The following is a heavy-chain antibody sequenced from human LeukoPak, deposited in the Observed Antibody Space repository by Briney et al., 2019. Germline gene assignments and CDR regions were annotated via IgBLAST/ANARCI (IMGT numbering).Heavy chain of an antibody. D-gene: IGHD3-9*01. CDR1: GFTFSSYG. CDR2: VSGSGGST. V-gene: IGHV3-23*01. Sequence: GGTLRLSCAASGFTFSSYGMSWVRQAPGKGLEWVSAVSGSGGSTYYADSVKGRFTISRDNSKNTLYLQMNSLRAEDTAVYYCARGRPRLRAIDLYDILTGPRRGNNAFDIWGQGTMVTVSS. J-gene: IGHJ3*02. CDR3: ARGRPRLRAIDLYDILTGPRRGNNAFDI.